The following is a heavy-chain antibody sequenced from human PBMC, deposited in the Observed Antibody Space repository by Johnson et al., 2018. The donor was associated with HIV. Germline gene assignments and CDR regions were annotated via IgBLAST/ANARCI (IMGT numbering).Heavy chain of an antibody. D-gene: IGHD6-6*01. J-gene: IGHJ3*02. Sequence: VQLVESGGGLVKPGGSLRLSCAASGFTFSNAWMSWVRQAPGKGLEWVGRIKSKTDGGTTDYAAPVKGRFTISRDDSKTTLFLQMNSLRAEDTAVYYCAKGIAAPHDAFDIWGQGTMVTVSS. CDR3: AKGIAAPHDAFDI. CDR1: GFTFSNAW. CDR2: IKSKTDGGTT. V-gene: IGHV3-15*01.